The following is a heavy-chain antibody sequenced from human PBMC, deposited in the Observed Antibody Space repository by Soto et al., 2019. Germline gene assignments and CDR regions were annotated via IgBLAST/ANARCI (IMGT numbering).Heavy chain of an antibody. CDR1: GYTLTELS. CDR3: ATGTAYYDSSGQDY. D-gene: IGHD3-22*01. CDR2: FDPEDGET. V-gene: IGHV1-24*01. Sequence: ASVMVSCKVSGYTLTELSMHWVRQAPGKGLEWMGGFDPEDGETIYAQKFQGRVTMTEDTSTDTAYMELSSLRSEDTAVYYCATGTAYYDSSGQDYWGQGTLVTVSS. J-gene: IGHJ4*02.